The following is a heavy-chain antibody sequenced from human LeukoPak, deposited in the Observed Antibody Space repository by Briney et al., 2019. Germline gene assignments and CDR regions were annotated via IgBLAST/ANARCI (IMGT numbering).Heavy chain of an antibody. CDR3: ARDHEWGRAYFDY. J-gene: IGHJ4*02. CDR1: GLTVSSSY. D-gene: IGHD1-26*01. CDR2: IWYDGSNE. Sequence: GGSLRLSCAASGLTVSSSYMSWVRQAPGKGLEWVAVIWYDGSNEYCADSVKGRFTISRDNSKNTLYLQMNSLRAEDTAVYYCARDHEWGRAYFDYWGQGTLVTVSS. V-gene: IGHV3-33*08.